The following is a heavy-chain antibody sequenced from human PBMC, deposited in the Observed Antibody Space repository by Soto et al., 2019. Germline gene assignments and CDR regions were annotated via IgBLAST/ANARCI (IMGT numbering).Heavy chain of an antibody. Sequence: QVQLVQSGAEVKKPGASVKVSCEASGYSFKTYGIHWVRQAPGQRLEWMGSINAGSGDTKYSPHFQGRVTITRDTTATTAYMEMRSLRSEDTAVYYCARNRLLWYEDFDPWGQGTLVIVSS. D-gene: IGHD3-10*01. V-gene: IGHV1-3*01. CDR1: GYSFKTYG. J-gene: IGHJ5*02. CDR2: INAGSGDT. CDR3: ARNRLLWYEDFDP.